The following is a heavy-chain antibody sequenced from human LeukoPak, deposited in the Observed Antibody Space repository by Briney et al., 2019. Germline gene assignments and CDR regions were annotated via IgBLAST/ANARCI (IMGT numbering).Heavy chain of an antibody. V-gene: IGHV4-4*07. Sequence: PSETLSLTCTVSGGSISSYYWSWIGQPAGKGLEWIGRIYTSGSTNYNPSLKSRVTMSVDTSKNQFSLRLSSVNAADTAVYFCAREGTSGGLNWLDPWGQGTLVTVSS. D-gene: IGHD3-10*01. CDR3: AREGTSGGLNWLDP. CDR1: GGSISSYY. J-gene: IGHJ5*02. CDR2: IYTSGST.